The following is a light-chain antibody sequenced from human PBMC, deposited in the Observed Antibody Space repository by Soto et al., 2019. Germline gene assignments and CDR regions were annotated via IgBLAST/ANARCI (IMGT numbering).Light chain of an antibody. Sequence: QSALTQPASVSGSPGQSITISCTGTSSDVGGYNYVSWYQQHPGKAPKLMIYDVSNRPPGVSNRFSGSKSGDTASLPISGLQAADEADYYCSSYPRSSTLVVFGGGTKLTVL. CDR2: DVS. CDR1: SSDVGGYNY. V-gene: IGLV2-14*01. J-gene: IGLJ2*01. CDR3: SSYPRSSTLVV.